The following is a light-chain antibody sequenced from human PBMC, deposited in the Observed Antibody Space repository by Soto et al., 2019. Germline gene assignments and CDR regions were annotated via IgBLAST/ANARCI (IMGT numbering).Light chain of an antibody. V-gene: IGKV3-15*01. CDR1: QSVSGN. Sequence: EIVMTQSPATLSVSPGERATLSCRASQSVSGNLAWYQQKPGQAPRLLIYGASTRATGIPARFSGSRSGTEFTLTISSLQSEDFAVYYCQQYNNWPLTFGGGTKVEIK. CDR2: GAS. CDR3: QQYNNWPLT. J-gene: IGKJ4*01.